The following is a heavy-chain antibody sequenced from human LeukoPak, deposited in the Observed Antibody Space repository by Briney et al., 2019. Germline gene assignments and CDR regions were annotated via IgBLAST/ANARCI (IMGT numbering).Heavy chain of an antibody. D-gene: IGHD3-16*01. Sequence: SETLSLTCAVYGGSFSGYYWSWIRQPPRKGLEWIGYIYYSGSTNYNPSLKSRVTISVDTSKNQFSLKLSSVTAADTAVYYCASWGGAVNYWGQGTLVTVSS. J-gene: IGHJ4*02. V-gene: IGHV4-59*01. CDR3: ASWGGAVNY. CDR1: GGSFSGYY. CDR2: IYYSGST.